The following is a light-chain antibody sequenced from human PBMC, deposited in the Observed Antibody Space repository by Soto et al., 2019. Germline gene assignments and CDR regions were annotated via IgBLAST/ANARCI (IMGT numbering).Light chain of an antibody. CDR2: EVT. J-gene: IGLJ1*01. Sequence: QSALTQPASVSGSPGQSIAISCTGSSSDVGIYNYVSWYQQHPGKVPKLIIYEVTNRPSGVSNRFSGSKSGNTASLTISGLQAEDEADYYCSSYTTSSTRVFGTVTKVTVL. CDR1: SSDVGIYNY. CDR3: SSYTTSSTRV. V-gene: IGLV2-14*01.